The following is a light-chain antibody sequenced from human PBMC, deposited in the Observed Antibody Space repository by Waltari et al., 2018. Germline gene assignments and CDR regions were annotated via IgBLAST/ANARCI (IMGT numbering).Light chain of an antibody. CDR3: QSWDTGINV. V-gene: IGLV4-69*01. CDR2: LDSDGSH. Sequence: QLVLTQPPSASASLGASVKLTCTLNSGHTRYANAWHQQQPQKGPRFLMKLDSDGSHTKGDGIPDRFSGSSSGAERYLILSSLQSEDEADYYCQSWDTGINVFGGGTKLTVL. J-gene: IGLJ2*01. CDR1: SGHTRYA.